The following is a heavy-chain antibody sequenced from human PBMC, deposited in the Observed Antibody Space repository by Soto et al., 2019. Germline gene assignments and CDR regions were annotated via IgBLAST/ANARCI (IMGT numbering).Heavy chain of an antibody. CDR3: VKDSAGSCCTFYLDY. V-gene: IGHV3-9*01. J-gene: IGHJ4*02. CDR2: ISWNSGRI. Sequence: EVQLVESGGGLVQPGRSLRLSCAASGFTFDEYAMHWVRQAPGKGLEWVSGISWNSGRIGYADSVKGRFTISRDNAKNSLFLQMSSLRVEDTALYYSVKDSAGSCCTFYLDYWGQGALVTVSS. D-gene: IGHD1-1*01. CDR1: GFTFDEYA.